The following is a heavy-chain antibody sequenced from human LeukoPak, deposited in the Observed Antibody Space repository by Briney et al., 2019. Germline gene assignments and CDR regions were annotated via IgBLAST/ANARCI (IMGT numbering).Heavy chain of an antibody. CDR3: ARAKRYCSGGSCYSGGVRWFDP. J-gene: IGHJ5*02. V-gene: IGHV1-2*02. Sequence: GASVKVSCKASGYTFTGYYMHWVRQAPGQGLEWMGWINPNSGGTNYAQKFQGRVTMTRDTSISAAYMELSRLRSDDTAVYYCARAKRYCSGGSCYSGGVRWFDPWGQGTLVTVSS. D-gene: IGHD2-15*01. CDR2: INPNSGGT. CDR1: GYTFTGYY.